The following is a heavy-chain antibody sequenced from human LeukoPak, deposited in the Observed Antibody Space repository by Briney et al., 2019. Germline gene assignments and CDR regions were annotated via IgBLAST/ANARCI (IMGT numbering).Heavy chain of an antibody. CDR1: GGSFSGYY. Sequence: SETPSLTCAVYGGSFSGYYWSWIRQPPGKGLEWIGEINHSGSTNYNPSLKSRVTISVDTSKNQFSLKLSSVTAADTAVYYCARGPYYENWGQGTLVTVSS. V-gene: IGHV4-34*01. J-gene: IGHJ4*02. CDR3: ARGPYYEN. CDR2: INHSGST.